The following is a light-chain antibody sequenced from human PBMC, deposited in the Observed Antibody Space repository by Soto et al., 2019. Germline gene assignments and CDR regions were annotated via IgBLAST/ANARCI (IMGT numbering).Light chain of an antibody. V-gene: IGKV3-20*01. CDR1: QSVDNTF. CDR3: QQYMSSVT. Sequence: EIVLTQSPGSLSLSPGERATLSCRASQSVDNTFCAWYQKKPGQAPRLLMYGVSKRATGIPYRFSGSGSGTDFTLTISRLEPEDFALYYCQQYMSSVTFGQGTRVEIK. CDR2: GVS. J-gene: IGKJ1*01.